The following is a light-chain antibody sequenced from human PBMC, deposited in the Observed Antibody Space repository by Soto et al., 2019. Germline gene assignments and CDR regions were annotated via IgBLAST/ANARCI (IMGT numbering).Light chain of an antibody. J-gene: IGKJ1*01. V-gene: IGKV3-20*01. CDR1: QSVTTQ. CDR2: GAS. Sequence: IVLTQSPGTLSLSPGERATLSCRASQSVTTQLAWYQQKPGQAPRLIIHGASSRATGVPDRITGSGSGTDLALSISRLEPEDFAVYYVQESGGSNRAFGQETKV. CDR3: QESGGSNRA.